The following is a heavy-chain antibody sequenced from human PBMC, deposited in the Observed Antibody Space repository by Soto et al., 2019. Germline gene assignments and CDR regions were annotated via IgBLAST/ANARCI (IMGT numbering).Heavy chain of an antibody. CDR2: IYYSGST. Sequence: SETLSLNCTVSGGSISSSSYYWGWIRQPPGKGLEWIGSIYYSGSTYYNPSLKSRVTISVDTSKNQFSLKLSSVTAADTAVYYCARHDYDFWSGYYRTFDYWGQGTLVTVSS. V-gene: IGHV4-39*01. J-gene: IGHJ4*02. CDR3: ARHDYDFWSGYYRTFDY. D-gene: IGHD3-3*01. CDR1: GGSISSSSYY.